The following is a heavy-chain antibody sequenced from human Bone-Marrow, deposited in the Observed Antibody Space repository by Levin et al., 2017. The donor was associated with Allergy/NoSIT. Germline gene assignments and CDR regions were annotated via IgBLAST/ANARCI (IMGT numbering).Heavy chain of an antibody. CDR2: TFYRYKWYY. CDR3: AREKFISSGKYVLDY. Sequence: SQTLSLTCAISGDSVSSDIVTWTWIRQSSSRGLEWLGRTFYRYKWYYDYALSVESRITINPDTSKNQFSLQLSSVTPEDTAVYYCAREKFISSGKYVLDYWGQGTLVTVSS. D-gene: IGHD1-26*01. V-gene: IGHV6-1*01. J-gene: IGHJ4*02. CDR1: GDSVSSDIVT.